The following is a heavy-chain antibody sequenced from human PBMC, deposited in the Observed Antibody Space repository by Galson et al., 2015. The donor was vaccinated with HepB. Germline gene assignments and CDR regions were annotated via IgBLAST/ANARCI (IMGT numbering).Heavy chain of an antibody. J-gene: IGHJ6*02. CDR1: GFTFSSYA. CDR2: ISYDGSNK. V-gene: IGHV3-30-3*01. CDR3: ARTYYDYVWGSHEVDYYYYYGMDV. Sequence: SLRLSCAASGFTFSSYAMHWVRQAPGKGLEWGAVISYDGSNKYYADSVKGRFTISRDNSKNTLYLQMNSLRAEDTAVYYCARTYYDYVWGSHEVDYYYYYGMDVWGQGTTVTVSS. D-gene: IGHD3-16*01.